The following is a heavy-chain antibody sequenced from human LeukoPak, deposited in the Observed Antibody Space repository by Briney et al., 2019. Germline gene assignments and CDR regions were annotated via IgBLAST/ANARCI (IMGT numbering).Heavy chain of an antibody. Sequence: GGSLRLSCAASGFTFSSYLMHWVRQAPGKGLVWVSHINSDGRSTTYADSVKGRFTISRDNAKNTLYLQMNSLRAEDTAVYYCALSREAAGTVFDDWGQGTLVTVSS. CDR1: GFTFSSYL. CDR3: ALSREAAGTVFDD. D-gene: IGHD6-13*01. V-gene: IGHV3-74*01. CDR2: INSDGRST. J-gene: IGHJ4*02.